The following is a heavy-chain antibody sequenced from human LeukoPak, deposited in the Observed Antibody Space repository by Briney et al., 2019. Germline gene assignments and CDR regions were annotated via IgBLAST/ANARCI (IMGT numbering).Heavy chain of an antibody. CDR1: GYTFTNYW. J-gene: IGHJ4*02. CDR3: ARYGSSIDY. V-gene: IGHV5-51*01. CDR2: IYPGDSDT. D-gene: IGHD6-6*01. Sequence: GESLKISCKGSGYTFTNYWIGWVRQLPGKGLEWMAIIYPGDSDTRYSPSFQGQVTISADKSITTAYLQWSSLKASDTAMYYCARYGSSIDYWGQGTLVTVSS.